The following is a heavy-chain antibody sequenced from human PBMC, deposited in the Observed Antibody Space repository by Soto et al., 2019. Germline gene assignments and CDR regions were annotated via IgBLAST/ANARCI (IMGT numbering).Heavy chain of an antibody. CDR1: ADAGFRFSNYA. D-gene: IGHD3-9*01. J-gene: IGHJ5*02. CDR3: ARVSFGHLYDTYGPQISVGS. V-gene: IGHV3-30-3*01. CDR2: SSYDENTP. Sequence: QLHLVESGGGVVQPGRSLRLSCAGSADAGFRFSNYAIHWFRQAPGKGLEWLAVSSYDENTPYYADSVKGRFTLSRYNSMDTVFLHLNSLRDEDTAMYYCARVSFGHLYDTYGPQISVGSWGQGTLVTVSS.